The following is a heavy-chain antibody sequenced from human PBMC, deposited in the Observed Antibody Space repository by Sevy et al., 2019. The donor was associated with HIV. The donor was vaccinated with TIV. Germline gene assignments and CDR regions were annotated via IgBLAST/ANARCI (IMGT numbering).Heavy chain of an antibody. CDR3: ARDLEFYGYREYGPAFNPDY. V-gene: IGHV3-15*07. CDR1: GFDFANAW. J-gene: IGHJ4*02. CDR2: IKSITDGGAA. Sequence: GGSLRLSCTASGFDFANAWMNWVRQAPGKGLEWVGHIKSITDGGAADYAAPVKGRFTISRHDSKNTLYLHMNSLRAEDTAVYYCARDLEFYGYREYGPAFNPDYWGRGTLVTVSS. D-gene: IGHD5-12*01.